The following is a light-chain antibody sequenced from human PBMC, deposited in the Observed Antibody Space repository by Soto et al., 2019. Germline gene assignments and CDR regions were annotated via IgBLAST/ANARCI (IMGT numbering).Light chain of an antibody. Sequence: DIQMTQSPSSLSASVGDRVTITCQASQDISNYLNWYQQKPGKAPKLLIYDASNLETGVPSRFSGSGSATDFTVPISSLQPEDIATYYCQQYDNLLVTFGPRTKGDIK. CDR2: DAS. V-gene: IGKV1-33*01. J-gene: IGKJ3*01. CDR1: QDISNY. CDR3: QQYDNLLVT.